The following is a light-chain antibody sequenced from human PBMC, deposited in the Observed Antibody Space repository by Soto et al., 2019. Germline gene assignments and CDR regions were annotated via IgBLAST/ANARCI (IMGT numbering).Light chain of an antibody. Sequence: QSALTQPRSVSGSPGQSVTISCTGTSSYVGGFNSVSWYQQHPGKAPKLMIYDVNKWPSGVPDRFSGSKSGSTASLTISGLQAEDEADYYCCSYAGSYSYAFATGTKVTVL. J-gene: IGLJ1*01. V-gene: IGLV2-11*01. CDR3: CSYAGSYSYA. CDR1: SSYVGGFNS. CDR2: DVN.